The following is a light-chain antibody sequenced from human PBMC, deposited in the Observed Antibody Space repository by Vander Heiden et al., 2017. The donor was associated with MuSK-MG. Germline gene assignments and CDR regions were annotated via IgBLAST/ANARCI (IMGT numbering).Light chain of an antibody. Sequence: QMTQSPSSLSASVGDRVTITCRASQSISSYVDWYQQKPGKAPKLLIYAASSLQSGVPSRFSDSGSGTDFTLTISSLQAEDFATYYCQQSDSNPRTFGEGTKVEIK. V-gene: IGKV1-39*01. CDR3: QQSDSNPRT. CDR2: AAS. J-gene: IGKJ4*01. CDR1: QSISSY.